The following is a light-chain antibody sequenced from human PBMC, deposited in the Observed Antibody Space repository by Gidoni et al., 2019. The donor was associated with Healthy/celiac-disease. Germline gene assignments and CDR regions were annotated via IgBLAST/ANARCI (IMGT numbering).Light chain of an antibody. CDR2: DAS. Sequence: EIVLTQSPATLSLSPGERATLSCRASQSVSSYLAWYQQKPGQAPRLLIYDASNRATGIPARFSGSGSGTDFTLTISSLEPEDFAVYYCQQRSNWPPTCSFXQXTKLEI. V-gene: IGKV3-11*01. CDR3: QQRSNWPPTCS. J-gene: IGKJ2*04. CDR1: QSVSSY.